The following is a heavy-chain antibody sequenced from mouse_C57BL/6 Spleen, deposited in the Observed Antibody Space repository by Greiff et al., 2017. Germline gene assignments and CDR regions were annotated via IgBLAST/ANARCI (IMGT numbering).Heavy chain of an antibody. CDR3: VKAVPYDGYLRFDY. Sequence: EVKVVESGGGLVQPGASLRLSCAASGFTFTDYYMSWVRQPPGKAPEWLALIRNKANGYTTEYIASVKGRFTISRDNSQNILYLQMNTLRAEDSATYYCVKAVPYDGYLRFDYWGQGTTLTVSS. CDR1: GFTFTDYY. D-gene: IGHD2-3*01. J-gene: IGHJ2*01. V-gene: IGHV7-4*01. CDR2: IRNKANGYTT.